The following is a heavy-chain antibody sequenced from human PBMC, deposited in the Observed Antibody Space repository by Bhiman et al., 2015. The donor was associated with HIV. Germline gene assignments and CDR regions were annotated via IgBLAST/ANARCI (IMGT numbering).Heavy chain of an antibody. D-gene: IGHD6-6*01. V-gene: IGHV3-30*02. CDR3: SREYSSSSGFDY. Sequence: QVQLVESGGGVVQPGGSLRLSCAASGFTFSSYGMHWVRQAPGKGLEWVAFIRYDGSNKYYADSVKGRFTISRDNSKNTLYLQMNSLRAEDTAVYYCSREYSSSSGFDYWGQGTLVTVSS. J-gene: IGHJ4*02. CDR2: IRYDGSNK. CDR1: GFTFSSYG.